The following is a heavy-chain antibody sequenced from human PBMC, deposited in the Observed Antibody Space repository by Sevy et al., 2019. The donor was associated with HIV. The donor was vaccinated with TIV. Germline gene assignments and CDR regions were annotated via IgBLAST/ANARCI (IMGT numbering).Heavy chain of an antibody. V-gene: IGHV3-33*01. D-gene: IGHD4-17*01. CDR1: GFTFNSYG. CDR2: IYYDGNNK. Sequence: GGSLRLSCAASGFTFNSYGMHWVRQAPIKGLEWVASIYYDGNNKYYADSVKGRFTIARDESKNTLDLQMYSLRAEDTAVYYCARDSNEYGDYRLSYYFDYWGQGALVTVSS. J-gene: IGHJ4*02. CDR3: ARDSNEYGDYRLSYYFDY.